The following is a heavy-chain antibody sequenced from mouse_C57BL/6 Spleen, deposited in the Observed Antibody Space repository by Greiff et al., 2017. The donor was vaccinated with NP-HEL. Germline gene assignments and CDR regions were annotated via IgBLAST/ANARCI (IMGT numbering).Heavy chain of an antibody. V-gene: IGHV1-64*01. J-gene: IGHJ3*01. Sequence: VKLQQPGAELVKPGASVKLSCKASGYTFTSYWMHWVKQRPGQGLEWIGMIHPNSGSTNYNEKFKSKATLTVDKSSSTAYMQLSSLTSEDSAVYYCARSSYGNSPFAYWGQGTLVTVSA. CDR3: ARSSYGNSPFAY. D-gene: IGHD2-10*02. CDR2: IHPNSGST. CDR1: GYTFTSYW.